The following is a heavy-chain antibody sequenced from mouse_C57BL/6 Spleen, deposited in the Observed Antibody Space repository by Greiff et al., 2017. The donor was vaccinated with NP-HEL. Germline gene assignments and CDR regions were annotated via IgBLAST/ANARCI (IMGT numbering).Heavy chain of an antibody. CDR1: GYTFTSYT. D-gene: IGHD2-4*01. Sequence: QVQLQQSGAELARPGASVKMSCKASGYTFTSYTMHWVKQRPGQGLEWIGYINPSSGYTKYNQKFKDKATLTADKSSSTAYMQLISLTSEDSAVYYCARSDYDSWFAYWGQGTLVTVSA. CDR2: INPSSGYT. CDR3: ARSDYDSWFAY. V-gene: IGHV1-4*01. J-gene: IGHJ3*01.